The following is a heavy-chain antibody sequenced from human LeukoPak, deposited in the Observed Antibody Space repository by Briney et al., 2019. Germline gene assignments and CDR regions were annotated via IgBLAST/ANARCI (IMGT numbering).Heavy chain of an antibody. CDR2: IIPILGIA. D-gene: IGHD3-10*01. CDR1: GGTFSSYT. J-gene: IGHJ5*02. Sequence: SVKVSCKASGGTFSSYTIGWVRQAPGQGLEWMGRIIPILGIANYAQKFQGRVTITADKSTSTAYMELSSLRSEDTAVYYCARCLGFGMVRGVIVDNWFDPWGQGTLVTVSS. V-gene: IGHV1-69*02. CDR3: ARCLGFGMVRGVIVDNWFDP.